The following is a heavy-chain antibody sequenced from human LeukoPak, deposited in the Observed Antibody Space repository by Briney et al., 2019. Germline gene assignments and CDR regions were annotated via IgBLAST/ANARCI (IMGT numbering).Heavy chain of an antibody. Sequence: GGSLRLSCAASGFTFSSYGTHWVRQAPGKGLEWVAVISYDGSNKYYADSVKGRFTISRDNSKNTLYLQMNSLRAEDTAVYYCAVDGYAWGQGTLVTVSS. CDR1: GFTFSSYG. V-gene: IGHV3-30*03. J-gene: IGHJ4*02. D-gene: IGHD5-12*01. CDR3: AVDGYA. CDR2: ISYDGSNK.